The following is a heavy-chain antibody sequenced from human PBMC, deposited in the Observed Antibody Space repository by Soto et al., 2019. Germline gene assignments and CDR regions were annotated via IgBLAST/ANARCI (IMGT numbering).Heavy chain of an antibody. J-gene: IGHJ5*02. CDR1: GFTFSSHA. D-gene: IGHD2-21*02. V-gene: IGHV3-23*01. CDR2: LSDSGGSI. Sequence: GGSLRLSCTASGFTFSSHAMTWVRQAPGKGLEWVSGLSDSGGSIYYADSVKGRFTISRDNSMNTLYLQMKTLRAEDTAVYYCGGDCYLYSWFDPWGQGTVVTVSS. CDR3: GGDCYLYSWFDP.